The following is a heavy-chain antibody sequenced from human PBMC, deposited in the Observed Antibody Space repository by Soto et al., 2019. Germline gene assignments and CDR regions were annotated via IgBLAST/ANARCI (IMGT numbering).Heavy chain of an antibody. D-gene: IGHD5-18*01. CDR2: ISAYNGNT. CDR3: ARWGGGSAMVH. V-gene: IGHV1-18*01. CDR1: GYTFTSYG. J-gene: IGHJ4*02. Sequence: QVQLVQSGAEVKKPGASVKVSCKASGYTFTSYGISWVRQAPGQGLEWMGWISAYNGNTNYAQKLQGRVTMTTDTSTSKAYMGVRGLRFDDTAVYYCARWGGGSAMVHWGQGTLVTVSS.